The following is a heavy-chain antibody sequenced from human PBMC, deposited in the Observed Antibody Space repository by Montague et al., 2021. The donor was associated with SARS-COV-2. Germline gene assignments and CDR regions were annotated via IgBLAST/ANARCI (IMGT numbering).Heavy chain of an antibody. CDR3: ARGYFPVGGSENWGSYGMDV. V-gene: IGHV3-74*01. J-gene: IGHJ6*02. CDR2: VKGDGSRI. D-gene: IGHD3-16*01. CDR1: GFTFSSYW. Sequence: SLRLSCAASGFTFSSYWTHWVRQAPGTGLVWVSRVKGDGSRISYADSVKGRFTISRDNAKNTLYLQMNSLRAEDTAVYFCARGYFPVGGSENWGSYGMDVWGQGTTVTVSS.